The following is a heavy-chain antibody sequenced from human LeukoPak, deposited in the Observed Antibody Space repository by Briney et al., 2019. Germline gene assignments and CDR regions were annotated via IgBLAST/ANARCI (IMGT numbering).Heavy chain of an antibody. J-gene: IGHJ4*02. D-gene: IGHD3-22*01. V-gene: IGHV4-59*08. Sequence: SETLSLTCTVSGGSISSDYWSWIRQPPGKGLEWIGYIYYSGSTNYNPSLKSRVTISVDTSKNQFSLKLSSVTAADTAVYYCARLNWYYYDSSGYYPDWGQGTLVTVSS. CDR1: GGSISSDY. CDR3: ARLNWYYYDSSGYYPD. CDR2: IYYSGST.